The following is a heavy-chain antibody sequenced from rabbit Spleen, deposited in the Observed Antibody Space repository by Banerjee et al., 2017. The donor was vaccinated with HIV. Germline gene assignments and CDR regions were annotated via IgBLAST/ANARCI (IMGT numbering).Heavy chain of an antibody. V-gene: IGHV1S40*01. CDR3: ARDLAGVIGWNFNL. Sequence: QSLEESGGGLVQPEGSLTLTCTASGFSFSSRYYMCWVRQAPGKGLEWIGCIGSGATGNTYYASWAKGRFTISKTSSTTLTLQMTSLTAADTATYFCARDLAGVIGWNFNLWGPGTLVTVS. D-gene: IGHD4-1*01. CDR2: IGSGATGNT. CDR1: GFSFSSRYY. J-gene: IGHJ4*01.